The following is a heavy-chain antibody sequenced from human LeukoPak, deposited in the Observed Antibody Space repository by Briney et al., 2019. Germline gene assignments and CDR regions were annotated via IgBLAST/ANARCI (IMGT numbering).Heavy chain of an antibody. J-gene: IGHJ4*02. V-gene: IGHV4-61*02. D-gene: IGHD3-16*01. Sequence: SETLSLTCTVSGGSISSGRFYWSWIRQPAGKGLEWIGRIFTSGSTNYNPSLKSRVSISVNTSKNQFSLKLSSVTAADTAVYYCARRRLGEFFDYWGQGTLVTVSS. CDR1: GGSISSGRFY. CDR3: ARRRLGEFFDY. CDR2: IFTSGST.